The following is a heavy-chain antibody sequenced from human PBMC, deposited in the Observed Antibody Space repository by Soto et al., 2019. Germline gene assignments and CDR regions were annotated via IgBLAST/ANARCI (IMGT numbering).Heavy chain of an antibody. CDR2: IYYSGST. J-gene: IGHJ5*02. V-gene: IGHV4-59*01. CDR3: ARGQYSSGGYRWFDP. D-gene: IGHD6-19*01. Sequence: SETLSLTCTVSGGSISSYYWSWIRQPPGKGLEWIGYIYYSGSTNYNPSLKSRVTISVDTSKNQFSLKLSSVTAADTAVYYCARGQYSSGGYRWFDPGGQGTLVTVS. CDR1: GGSISSYY.